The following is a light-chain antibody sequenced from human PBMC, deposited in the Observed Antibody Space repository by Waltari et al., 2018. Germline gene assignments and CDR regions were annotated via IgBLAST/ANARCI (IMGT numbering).Light chain of an antibody. CDR1: SSYVGSYIL. V-gene: IGLV2-23*02. J-gene: IGLJ3*02. CDR3: CSYAGGSAWV. CDR2: EVS. Sequence: QSALTQPASVSGSPGQSITISCTGTSSYVGSYILVSWYQQKPGKAPKLMIYEVSNRPSGVSNHFSGSKSGNTASLTISGLQAADEADYYSCSYAGGSAWVFGGGTKLTVL.